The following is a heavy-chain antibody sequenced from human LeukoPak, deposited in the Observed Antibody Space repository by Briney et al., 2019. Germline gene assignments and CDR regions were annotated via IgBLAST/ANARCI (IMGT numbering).Heavy chain of an antibody. CDR1: GFTFSSYA. CDR3: AKDRRIAVAGRAANWFDP. D-gene: IGHD6-19*01. J-gene: IGHJ5*02. V-gene: IGHV3-23*01. Sequence: GGSLRLSCAASGFTFSSYAMSWVRQAPGKGLEWVSAISGSGGSTYYADSVKGRFTISRDNSKNTLYLQMNSLRAEDTAVYYCAKDRRIAVAGRAANWFDPWGQGTLVTVSS. CDR2: ISGSGGST.